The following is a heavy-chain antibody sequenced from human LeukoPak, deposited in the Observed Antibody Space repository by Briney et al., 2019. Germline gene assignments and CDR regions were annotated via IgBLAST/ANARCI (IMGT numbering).Heavy chain of an antibody. CDR3: ARERIGSLDWFDP. V-gene: IGHV3-30*03. J-gene: IGHJ5*02. D-gene: IGHD2-15*01. Sequence: GRSLRLSCAASGFRFSSYGMHWVRQAPGKGLEGVAVISYDGSNKYYADSVKGRFTISRDNSKNTLYLQMNSLRVEDTAVYYCARERIGSLDWFDPWGQGTLVTVSS. CDR1: GFRFSSYG. CDR2: ISYDGSNK.